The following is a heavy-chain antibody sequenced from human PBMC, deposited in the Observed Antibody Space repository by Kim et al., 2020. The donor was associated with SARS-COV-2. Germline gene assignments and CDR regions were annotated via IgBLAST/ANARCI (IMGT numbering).Heavy chain of an antibody. CDR3: STDTYKFYGMNV. Sequence: GGSLRLSCTTSGITFDHHAISWFRQGPGKGLEWVGFIRSKAYGGTTEYAASVEGRFSISRDDSTRTAYLQMNSLKTEDTGVYYCSTDTYKFYGMNVWGQGTTVTVSS. CDR1: GITFDHHA. CDR2: IRSKAYGGTT. V-gene: IGHV3-49*03. J-gene: IGHJ6*02. D-gene: IGHD1-20*01.